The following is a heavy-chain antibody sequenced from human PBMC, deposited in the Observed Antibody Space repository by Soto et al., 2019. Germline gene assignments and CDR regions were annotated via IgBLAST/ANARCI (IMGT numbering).Heavy chain of an antibody. V-gene: IGHV4-59*01. CDR2: IYYSGST. CDR1: GDSISSYY. CDR3: ARGLATYYYDSSGYFPATVFDY. Sequence: PSETLSLTCTVSGDSISSYYWSWIRQPPGKGLEWIGNIYYSGSTNYNPSLKGRVTISVDMSKNQFSLKLSSVTAADTAVYYCARGLATYYYDSSGYFPATVFDYWGQGTLVT. J-gene: IGHJ4*02. D-gene: IGHD3-22*01.